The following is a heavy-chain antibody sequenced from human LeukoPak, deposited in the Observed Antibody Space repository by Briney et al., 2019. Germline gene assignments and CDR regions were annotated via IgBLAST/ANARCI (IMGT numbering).Heavy chain of an antibody. Sequence: SQTLSLTCTVSGGSISSGGYYWSWIRQHPGTGLEWIGYIYYSGSTYYNPSLKSRVTISVDTSKNQFSLKLSSVTAADTAVYYCARGGEDIVATPLDYWGQGTLVTVSS. CDR3: ARGGEDIVATPLDY. CDR2: IYYSGST. D-gene: IGHD5-12*01. J-gene: IGHJ4*02. V-gene: IGHV4-31*03. CDR1: GGSISSGGYY.